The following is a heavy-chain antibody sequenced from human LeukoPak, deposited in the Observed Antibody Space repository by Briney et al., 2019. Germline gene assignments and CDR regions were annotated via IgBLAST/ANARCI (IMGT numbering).Heavy chain of an antibody. V-gene: IGHV1-69*04. D-gene: IGHD3-10*01. J-gene: IGHJ4*02. CDR3: ATAPENYYGSGGY. Sequence: ASVKVSCKASGGTFSSYAISWVRQAPGQGLEWMGRIIPILGIANYAQKFQGRVTITAGKSTSTAYMELSSLRSEDTAVYYCATAPENYYGSGGYWGQGTLVTVSS. CDR2: IIPILGIA. CDR1: GGTFSSYA.